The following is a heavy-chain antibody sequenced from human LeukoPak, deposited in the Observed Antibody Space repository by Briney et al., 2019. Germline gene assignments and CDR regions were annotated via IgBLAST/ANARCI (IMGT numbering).Heavy chain of an antibody. Sequence: SETLSLTCTVSGGSISSYYWSWIRQPPGKGLEWIGYIYYSGSTNSNPSLKSRVTISVDTSKNQFSLKLSSVTAADTAVYYCARGYGGWFDPWGQGTLVTVSS. J-gene: IGHJ5*02. CDR2: IYYSGST. CDR3: ARGYGGWFDP. V-gene: IGHV4-59*01. D-gene: IGHD1-1*01. CDR1: GGSISSYY.